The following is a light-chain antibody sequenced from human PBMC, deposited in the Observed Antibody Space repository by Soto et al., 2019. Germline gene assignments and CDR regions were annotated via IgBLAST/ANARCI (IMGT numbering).Light chain of an antibody. V-gene: IGKV1-39*01. CDR1: QSISNY. CDR2: AAS. Sequence: DMEMTQSPSSLSASVGDRVTITCRASQSISNYLNWYQHKPGKVPKLLTYAASSLQSGVPTRFSGSGSGTDFTLTINSLQPEDFATYYCQQSYGTPLTFGGGTKLEIK. J-gene: IGKJ4*01. CDR3: QQSYGTPLT.